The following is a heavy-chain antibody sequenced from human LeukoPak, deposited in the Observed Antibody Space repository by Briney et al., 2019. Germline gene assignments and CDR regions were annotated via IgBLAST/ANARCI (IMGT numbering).Heavy chain of an antibody. CDR3: ARGAPNYYDSSGYYYVFGAFDI. Sequence: KASETLSLTCTVSGGSISSTSYYWGWIRQPPGKGLEWIGNIYFSGSTYYSPSLKSRVTISVDTSKNQFSLKLSSVTAADTAVYYCARGAPNYYDSSGYYYVFGAFDIWGQGTMVTVSS. J-gene: IGHJ3*02. V-gene: IGHV4-39*07. CDR1: GGSISSTSYY. D-gene: IGHD3-22*01. CDR2: IYFSGST.